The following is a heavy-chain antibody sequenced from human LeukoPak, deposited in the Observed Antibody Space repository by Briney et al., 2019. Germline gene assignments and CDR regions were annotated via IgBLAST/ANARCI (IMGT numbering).Heavy chain of an antibody. Sequence: GASVKVSCKASGGTFSSYAISWVRQAPGQGLEWMGGIIPIFGTANYAQKFQGRVTITADESTSTAYMELSSLRSEDTAVYYCARARYCTNGVCMRRWFDPWGQGTLVTVSS. CDR3: ARARYCTNGVCMRRWFDP. V-gene: IGHV1-69*13. J-gene: IGHJ5*02. D-gene: IGHD2-8*01. CDR1: GGTFSSYA. CDR2: IIPIFGTA.